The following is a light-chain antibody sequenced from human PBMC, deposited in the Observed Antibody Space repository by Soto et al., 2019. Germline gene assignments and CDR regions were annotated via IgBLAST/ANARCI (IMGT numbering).Light chain of an antibody. CDR3: QQYSDYSRT. CDR1: QGISSY. Sequence: DLQFTPSPSLLSASVGDRVNLTCPASQGISSYLAWYQQKPGKAPKLLIYAASNFQSGVPSRFSGSGSGTEFTLTISSLQPDDFATYFCQQYSDYSRTFGQGTKVDI. V-gene: IGKV1-9*01. CDR2: AAS. J-gene: IGKJ1*01.